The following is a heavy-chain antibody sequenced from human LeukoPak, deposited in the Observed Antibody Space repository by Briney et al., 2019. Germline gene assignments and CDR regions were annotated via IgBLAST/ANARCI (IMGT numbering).Heavy chain of an antibody. CDR3: ARGRGQWLGPYYYYYYMDV. J-gene: IGHJ6*03. Sequence: NPSETLSLTCTVSGGSISSYYWSWIRQPPGKGLEWIGYIYYSGSTNYNPSLKSRVTISVDTSKNQFSLKLSSVTAADTAVYYCARGRGQWLGPYYYYYYMDVWGKGTTVTVSS. CDR2: IYYSGST. D-gene: IGHD6-19*01. V-gene: IGHV4-59*12. CDR1: GGSISSYY.